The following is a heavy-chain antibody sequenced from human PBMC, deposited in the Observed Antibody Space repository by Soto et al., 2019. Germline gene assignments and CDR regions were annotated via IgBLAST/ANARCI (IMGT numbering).Heavy chain of an antibody. CDR3: ASWLYDYVWGLNYYYYGMDV. J-gene: IGHJ6*02. CDR2: IIPIFGTA. V-gene: IGHV1-69*13. D-gene: IGHD3-16*01. CDR1: GGTFSSYA. Sequence: ASVKVSCKASGGTFSSYAISWVRQAPGQGLEWIGGIIPIFGTANYAQKFQGRVTITADESTSTAYMELSSLRSEDTAVYYCASWLYDYVWGLNYYYYGMDVWGQGTTVTVSS.